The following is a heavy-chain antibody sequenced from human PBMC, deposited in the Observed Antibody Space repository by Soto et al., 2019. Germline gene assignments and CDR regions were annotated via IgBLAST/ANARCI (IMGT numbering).Heavy chain of an antibody. J-gene: IGHJ4*02. CDR1: DGSMNSDSSY. Sequence: PSETLALTCRVSDGSMNSDSSYWGWIRQPPGKGLEWIGVINHSGSTYHNLSLKGRVTMSVDASRNQFSLKLTSMTAADTAVYYCARLGGYVSLGYDYLWDSWGQGTLVTVSS. V-gene: IGHV4-39*01. CDR3: ARLGGYVSLGYDYLWDS. D-gene: IGHD3-22*01. CDR2: INHSGST.